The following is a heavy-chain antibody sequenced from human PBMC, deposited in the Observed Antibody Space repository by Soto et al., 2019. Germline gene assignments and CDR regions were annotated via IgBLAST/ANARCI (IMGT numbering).Heavy chain of an antibody. J-gene: IGHJ4*02. CDR2: VYYSGTT. CDR1: DVTMSYGGYS. Sequence: QVRLLQSGSGRVKPSETLSLTCSVSDVTMSYGGYSWSWIRQPPGKRLEWIGYVYYSGTTNYNPSLKSRVTISVDLSKNQFSLRLSSVTTADTALYYCARTTAVPNTLRSRYFFDYWGQGTLVTVSS. D-gene: IGHD4-17*01. CDR3: ARTTAVPNTLRSRYFFDY. V-gene: IGHV4-61*08.